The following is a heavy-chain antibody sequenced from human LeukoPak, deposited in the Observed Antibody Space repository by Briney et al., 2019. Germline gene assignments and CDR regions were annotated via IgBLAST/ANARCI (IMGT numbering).Heavy chain of an antibody. J-gene: IGHJ4*02. CDR3: ARDPSNYGDYTFDY. V-gene: IGHV3-7*04. CDR1: GFSFRSYW. CDR2: IKQDGSEK. D-gene: IGHD4-17*01. Sequence: GGSLRLSCAASGFSFRSYWMSWVRLAPGKGLEWVANIKQDGSEKYYVDSVKGRFTISRDNAKNSLYLQMNSLRAEDTAVYYCARDPSNYGDYTFDYWGQGILVTASS.